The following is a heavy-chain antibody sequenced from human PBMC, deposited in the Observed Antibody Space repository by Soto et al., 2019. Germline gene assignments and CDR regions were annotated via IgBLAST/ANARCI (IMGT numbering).Heavy chain of an antibody. CDR1: GFTFSSYG. J-gene: IGHJ6*02. Sequence: GGSLRLSCAASGFTFSSYGMHWVRQAPGKGLEWVAVISYDGSNKYYADSVKGRFTISRDNSKNTLYLQMNSLRAEDTAVYYCAKDSFRYITGTTKLGHGMDVWGQGTTVTVSS. CDR3: AKDSFRYITGTTKLGHGMDV. CDR2: ISYDGSNK. D-gene: IGHD1-20*01. V-gene: IGHV3-30*18.